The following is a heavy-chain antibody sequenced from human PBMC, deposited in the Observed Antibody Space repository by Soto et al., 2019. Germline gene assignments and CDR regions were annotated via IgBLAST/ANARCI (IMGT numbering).Heavy chain of an antibody. CDR3: ARDSISYGPGVNDY. Sequence: DVQLVESGRGLIQPGESLRLSCAASGFSVSDSYMSWVRQAPGKGLEWVSIVYAGGETYYADSLKGRFTISRDSSNNILYLQMNNLRAEDTAVYYCARDSISYGPGVNDYWGQGTLVTVSS. CDR1: GFSVSDSY. V-gene: IGHV3-53*01. CDR2: VYAGGET. J-gene: IGHJ4*02. D-gene: IGHD5-18*01.